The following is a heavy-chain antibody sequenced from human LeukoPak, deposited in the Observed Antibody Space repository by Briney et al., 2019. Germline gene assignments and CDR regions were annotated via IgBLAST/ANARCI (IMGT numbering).Heavy chain of an antibody. J-gene: IGHJ6*02. CDR2: ISGSGGST. CDR3: AKVSWTVYGMDV. Sequence: PGGSLRLSCAASGFTFSSYAMNWVRQASVKGLEWVSAISGSGGSTYYADSVKGRFTISRDNSKNTLYLQMNSLRAEDTAVYYCAKVSWTVYGMDVWGQGTTVTVSS. V-gene: IGHV3-23*01. D-gene: IGHD1-1*01. CDR1: GFTFSSYA.